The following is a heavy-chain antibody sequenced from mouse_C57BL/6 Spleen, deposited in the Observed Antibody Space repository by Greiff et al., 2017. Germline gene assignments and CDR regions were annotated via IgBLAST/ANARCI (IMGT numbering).Heavy chain of an antibody. V-gene: IGHV10-1*01. J-gene: IGHJ2*01. CDR2: IRSKSNNYAT. Sequence: EVQVVESGGGLVQPKGSLKLSCAASGFSFNTYAMNWVRQAPGKGLEWVARIRSKSNNYATYYADSVKDRFTISRDDSESMLYLQMNNLKTEDTAMYYCVRQLTGPFDYWGQGTTLTVSS. D-gene: IGHD4-1*01. CDR1: GFSFNTYA. CDR3: VRQLTGPFDY.